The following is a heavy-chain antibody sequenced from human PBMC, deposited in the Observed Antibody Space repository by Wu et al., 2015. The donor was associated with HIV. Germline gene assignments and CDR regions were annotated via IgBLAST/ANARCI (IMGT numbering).Heavy chain of an antibody. Sequence: QVQLEQSGAEVKKPGSSVKVTCKASGGTFSNAGISWVRQTPGQGLEWMGRIIPVFGTANYAENFQGRVTIIADESTNTAYMELSSLRSDDTATYYCARGIGYSGSYYFAEYFQHWGQGTLVTVSS. J-gene: IGHJ1*01. V-gene: IGHV1-69*13. CDR2: IIPVFGTA. CDR1: GGTFSNAG. D-gene: IGHD1-26*01. CDR3: ARGIGYSGSYYFAEYFQH.